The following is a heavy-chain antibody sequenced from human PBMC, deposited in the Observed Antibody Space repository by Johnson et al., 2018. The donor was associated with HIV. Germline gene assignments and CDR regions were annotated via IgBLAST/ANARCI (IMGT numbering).Heavy chain of an antibody. V-gene: IGHV3-53*01. J-gene: IGHJ3*02. CDR3: ARDTAMVHDAFDI. CDR2: IYSGGST. D-gene: IGHD5-18*01. Sequence: VQLVESGGGLIQPGGSLRLSCAASGFTVSSNYMSWVRQAPGKGLEWVSVIYSGGSTYYADSVKGRFTNSSDNSKNTLYLQMNSLRAEDTAVYYCARDTAMVHDAFDIWGQGTMVTVSS. CDR1: GFTVSSNY.